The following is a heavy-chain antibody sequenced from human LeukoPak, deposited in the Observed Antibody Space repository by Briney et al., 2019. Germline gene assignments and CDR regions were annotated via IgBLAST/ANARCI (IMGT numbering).Heavy chain of an antibody. CDR3: LAGYYYYYMDV. V-gene: IGHV3-74*01. D-gene: IGHD6-13*01. CDR1: GFAFSNYW. CDR2: INTHGSST. J-gene: IGHJ6*03. Sequence: GESLRLSCAASGFAFSNYWLHWVRQAPGKGLVWVARINTHGSSTNYADSVKGRSTISRDNAKNTLYLQMTSLSAEDTAVYYALAGYYYYYMDVWGKGTTVTVSS.